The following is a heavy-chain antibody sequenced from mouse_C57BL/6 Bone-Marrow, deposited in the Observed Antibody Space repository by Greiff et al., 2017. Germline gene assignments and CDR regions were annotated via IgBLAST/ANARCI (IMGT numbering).Heavy chain of an antibody. V-gene: IGHV1-55*01. Sequence: QVQLQQPGAELVKPGASVKMSCKASGYTFTSYWITRVKQRPGQGLEWIGDIYPTSGRTNYNEKFKRKAILTVDTSSNTAYMQLSSLTSEDSAVFYCARSGPLGRSFDYWGQGTTLTVSS. CDR2: IYPTSGRT. D-gene: IGHD4-1*01. CDR3: ARSGPLGRSFDY. CDR1: GYTFTSYW. J-gene: IGHJ2*01.